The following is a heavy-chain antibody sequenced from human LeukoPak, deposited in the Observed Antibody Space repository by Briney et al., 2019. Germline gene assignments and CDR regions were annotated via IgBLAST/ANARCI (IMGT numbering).Heavy chain of an antibody. J-gene: IGHJ2*01. D-gene: IGHD3-22*01. CDR3: ARHNYDSSGYYSFYWYFDL. CDR2: IYYSGST. V-gene: IGHV4-39*01. CDR1: GGSISSSSYY. Sequence: PSETLSLTCTVSGGSISSSSYYWGWIRQPPGKGLEWIGSIYYSGSTYYNPSLKSRVTISVDTSKNQSSLKLSSVTAADTAVYYCARHNYDSSGYYSFYWYFDLWGRGTLVTVSS.